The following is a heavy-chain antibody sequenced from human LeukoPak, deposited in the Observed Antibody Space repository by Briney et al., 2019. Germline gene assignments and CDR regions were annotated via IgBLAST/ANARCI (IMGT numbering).Heavy chain of an antibody. Sequence: PGRSLRLSCAASGFTFSSYAMHWVRQAPGKGLEWVAGISYDGSSKYADSSMGRLTVSSGNYKNSLYLQLNNLISEDTTGYYCVRGGSYAYDFWGRGTLVTVSS. CDR1: GFTFSSYA. CDR3: VRGGSYAYDF. CDR2: ISYDGSSK. V-gene: IGHV3-30*14. J-gene: IGHJ4*02. D-gene: IGHD2-15*01.